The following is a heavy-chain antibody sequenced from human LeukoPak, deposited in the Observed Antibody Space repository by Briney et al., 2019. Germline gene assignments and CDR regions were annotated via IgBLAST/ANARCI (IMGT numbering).Heavy chain of an antibody. Sequence: GGSLRLSCAASGISFSNYSMNWVRQAPGKGLEWVSLISSSSRFIYYGDSVKGRFTIPRDNAKKSLYLQMNSLRAEDTAVYYCARVFYGAYYMDVWGKGTTVTVSS. V-gene: IGHV3-21*01. CDR1: GISFSNYS. CDR3: ARVFYGAYYMDV. J-gene: IGHJ6*03. D-gene: IGHD4-17*01. CDR2: ISSSSRFI.